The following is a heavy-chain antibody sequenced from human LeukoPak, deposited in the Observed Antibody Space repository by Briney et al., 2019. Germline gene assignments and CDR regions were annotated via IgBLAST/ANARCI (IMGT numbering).Heavy chain of an antibody. CDR1: GGSISSYY. Sequence: PSETLSLTCTVSGGSISSYYWSWIRQPPGKGLEWIGYIYYSGSTNYNPSLKSRVTISVDTSKNQFSLKLSSVTAADTAVYYCAGGVPDYDILTGPNWFDPWGQGTLVTVSS. CDR2: IYYSGST. D-gene: IGHD3-9*01. V-gene: IGHV4-59*01. J-gene: IGHJ5*02. CDR3: AGGVPDYDILTGPNWFDP.